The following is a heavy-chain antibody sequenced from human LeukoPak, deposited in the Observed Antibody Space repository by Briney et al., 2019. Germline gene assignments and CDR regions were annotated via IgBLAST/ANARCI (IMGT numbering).Heavy chain of an antibody. V-gene: IGHV1-8*02. J-gene: IGHJ4*02. CDR1: GGTFSSYA. CDR2: MNPNSGNT. CDR3: ARGYDYGGYGSDY. D-gene: IGHD4-17*01. Sequence: ASVKVSCKASGGTFSSYAISWVRQAPGQGLEWMGWMNPNSGNTGYAQKFQGRVTMTRNTSISTAYMELSSLRSEDTAVYYCARGYDYGGYGSDYWGQGTLVTVSS.